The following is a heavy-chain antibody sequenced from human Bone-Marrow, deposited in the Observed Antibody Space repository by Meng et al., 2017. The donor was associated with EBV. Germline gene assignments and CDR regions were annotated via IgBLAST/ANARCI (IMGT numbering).Heavy chain of an antibody. CDR2: IIPIFGTA. CDR1: GGTFSSHA. V-gene: IGHV1-69*01. D-gene: IGHD3-9*01. J-gene: IGHJ4*02. Sequence: QGQLVQAGAGVKKPGSSVKVSCKASGGTFSSHAISWVRQAPGQGLGWMGGIIPIFGTANYAQKFQGRVTITADESTSTAYMELSSLRSEDTAVYYCARDSDILTGPGGYWGQGTLVTVSS. CDR3: ARDSDILTGPGGY.